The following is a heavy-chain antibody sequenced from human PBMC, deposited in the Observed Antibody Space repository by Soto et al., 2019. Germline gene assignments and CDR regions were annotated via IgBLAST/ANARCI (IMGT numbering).Heavy chain of an antibody. D-gene: IGHD1-1*01. CDR3: ARDGTGTRSLNWFDP. V-gene: IGHV1-69*13. CDR2: IIPIIGTA. CDR1: GGTFSSYA. J-gene: IGHJ5*02. Sequence: GASVKVSCKASGGTFSSYAISWARQAPGQGLEWMGGIIPIIGTANYAQKFQGRVTITADESTSTAYMELSSLRSEDTAVYYCARDGTGTRSLNWFDPWGQGTLVTVSS.